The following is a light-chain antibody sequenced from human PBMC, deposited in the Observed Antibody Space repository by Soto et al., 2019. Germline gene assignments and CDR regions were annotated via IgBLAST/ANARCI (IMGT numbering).Light chain of an antibody. CDR3: SSYTRSSSLV. J-gene: IGLJ2*01. Sequence: QSALTQPASVSGSPGQSITISCTGTSSYIGDYDYVSWYQQHPGKAPKLMIYEVSNRPSGISNRFSGSKSGNTASLTISWVQPEDEADYYCSSYTRSSSLVFGGGTKLTVL. CDR2: EVS. CDR1: SSYIGDYDY. V-gene: IGLV2-14*01.